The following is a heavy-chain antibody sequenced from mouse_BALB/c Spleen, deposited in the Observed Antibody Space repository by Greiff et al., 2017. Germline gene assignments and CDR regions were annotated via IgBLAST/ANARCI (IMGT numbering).Heavy chain of an antibody. J-gene: IGHJ2*01. CDR1: GFAFSSYD. CDR2: ISSGGGST. Sequence: EVQRVESGGGLVKPGGSLKLSCAASGFAFSSYDMSWVRQTPEKRLEWVAYISSGGGSTYYPDTVKGRFTISRDNAKNTLYLQMSSLKSEDTAMYYCARGRYFDYWGQGTTLTVSS. CDR3: ARGRYFDY. V-gene: IGHV5-12-1*01.